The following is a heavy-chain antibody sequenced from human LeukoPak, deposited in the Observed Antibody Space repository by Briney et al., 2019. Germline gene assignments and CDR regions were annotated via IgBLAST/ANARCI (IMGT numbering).Heavy chain of an antibody. CDR1: GGSFSGYY. D-gene: IGHD2-2*02. J-gene: IGHJ5*02. CDR3: AREVVVPAAIRWFDP. Sequence: SETLSLTCAVYGGSFSGYYWSWIRQPPGKGLEWIGEINHSGSTNYNPSLKSRVTISVDTSKSQFSLKLSSVTAADTAVYYCAREVVVPAAIRWFDPWGQGTLVTVSS. V-gene: IGHV4-34*01. CDR2: INHSGST.